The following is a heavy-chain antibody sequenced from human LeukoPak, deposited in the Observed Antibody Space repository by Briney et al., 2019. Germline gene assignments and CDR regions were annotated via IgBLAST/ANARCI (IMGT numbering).Heavy chain of an antibody. CDR1: GYTFSSYG. CDR3: AKDILAPGLHFDH. Sequence: GGSLRLSCAASGYTFSSYGMHWIRQAPGKGLEWVSYISLSGTIYYADSVKGRFTISRDNAKNSLYLQMNSLRAEDTAVYYCAKDILAPGLHFDHWSQGTLVTVSS. D-gene: IGHD1-26*01. CDR2: ISLSGTI. V-gene: IGHV3-48*04. J-gene: IGHJ4*02.